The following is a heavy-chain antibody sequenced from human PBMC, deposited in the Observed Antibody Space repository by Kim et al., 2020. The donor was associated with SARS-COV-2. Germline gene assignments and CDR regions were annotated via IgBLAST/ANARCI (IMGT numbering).Heavy chain of an antibody. Sequence: ASVKVSCKASGYKFTGYYMSWVRQAPGQGLEWIGWINPNNGGTNYAPKFQGRFTITRDTSIDTAYMEVRSLTSGDTAIYFCATFNYDNFGGYWPLFDNWGQGTLITVSS. CDR1: GYKFTGYY. CDR2: INPNNGGT. J-gene: IGHJ4*02. D-gene: IGHD2-21*02. V-gene: IGHV1-2*02. CDR3: ATFNYDNFGGYWPLFDN.